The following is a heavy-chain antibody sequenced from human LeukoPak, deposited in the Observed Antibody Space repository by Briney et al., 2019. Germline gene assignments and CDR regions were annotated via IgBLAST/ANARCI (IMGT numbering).Heavy chain of an antibody. CDR3: ARDPATMIGPMDV. D-gene: IGHD3-22*01. CDR2: IGSSSSTI. J-gene: IGHJ6*04. V-gene: IGHV3-48*01. CDR1: GFTFSSYS. Sequence: GGSLRLSCAASGFTFSSYSMNWVRQAPGKGLEWVSYIGSSSSTIYYADSVKGRFTISRDNAKNSLYLQMNSLRAEDTAVYYCARDPATMIGPMDVWGKGTTVTVSS.